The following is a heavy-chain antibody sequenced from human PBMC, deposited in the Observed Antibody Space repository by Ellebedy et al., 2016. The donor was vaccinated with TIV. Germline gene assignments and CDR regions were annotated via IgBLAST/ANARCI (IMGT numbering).Heavy chain of an antibody. CDR3: AKVLQTISVIVVVLDC. J-gene: IGHJ4*02. CDR2: ISHTGSRT. D-gene: IGHD3-22*01. Sequence: GESLKISCAASGFTFSSYAMSWVRQAPGKGLEWVSTISHTGSRTYYADSVKGRFTISRDNSRNILYLQMNSLRAEDAAVYYCAKVLQTISVIVVVLDCWGQGTLVTVSS. CDR1: GFTFSSYA. V-gene: IGHV3-23*01.